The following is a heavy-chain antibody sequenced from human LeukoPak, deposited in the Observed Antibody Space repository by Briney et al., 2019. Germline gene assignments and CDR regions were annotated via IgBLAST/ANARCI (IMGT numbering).Heavy chain of an antibody. CDR2: INHSGST. D-gene: IGHD5-12*01. J-gene: IGHJ4*02. Sequence: PSETLSLTCAVYGGSFSGYYSSWIRQPPGKGLEWIGEINHSGSTNYNPSLKSRVTISVDTSKNQFSLKLSSVTAADTAVYYCARVGYSGYVGDYWGQGTLVTVSS. CDR1: GGSFSGYY. CDR3: ARVGYSGYVGDY. V-gene: IGHV4-34*01.